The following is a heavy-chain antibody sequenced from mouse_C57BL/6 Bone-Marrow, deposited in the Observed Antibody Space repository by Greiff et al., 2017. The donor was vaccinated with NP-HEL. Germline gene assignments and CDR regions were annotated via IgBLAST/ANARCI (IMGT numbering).Heavy chain of an antibody. V-gene: IGHV1-66*01. CDR3: ARSEEYWYFDV. CDR1: GYSFTSYY. J-gene: IGHJ1*03. Sequence: VQLKQSGPELVKPGASVKISCKASGYSFTSYYIHWVKQRPGQGLEWIGWIYPGSGNTKYNEKFKGKATLTADTSSSTAYMQLSSLTSEDSAVDYCARSEEYWYFDVGGTGTTVTVSA. CDR2: IYPGSGNT.